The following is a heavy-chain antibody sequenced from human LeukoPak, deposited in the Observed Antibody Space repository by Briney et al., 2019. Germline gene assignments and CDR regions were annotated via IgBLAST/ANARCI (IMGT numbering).Heavy chain of an antibody. Sequence: GGSLRLSCAASGFDFSNYVMTWVRQAPGKGLEWVAGITSSGDITYYSDSVKGRFTISRDNSRNTQDLQMNSLRTEDTAVYYCTRDRRGYYDSSGYYSRFDYWGQGTLVTVSS. D-gene: IGHD3-22*01. CDR3: TRDRRGYYDSSGYYSRFDY. CDR1: GFDFSNYV. V-gene: IGHV3-23*01. J-gene: IGHJ4*02. CDR2: ITSSGDIT.